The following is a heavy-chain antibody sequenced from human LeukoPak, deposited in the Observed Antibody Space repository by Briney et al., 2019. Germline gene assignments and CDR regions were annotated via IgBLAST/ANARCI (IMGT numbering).Heavy chain of an antibody. CDR3: AKGMSGSCYSGLHC. CDR2: ISGSGDST. J-gene: IGHJ4*02. CDR1: GFTFSGSA. Sequence: GESLRLSCAASGFTFSGSAMTWVRQAPGKGLEWVSVISGSGDSTFYADSVKGRFTISRDSSKNTVYLQMNSLRAGDTAIYYCAKGMSGSCYSGLHCWGQGTLVTVSS. D-gene: IGHD2-15*01. V-gene: IGHV3-23*01.